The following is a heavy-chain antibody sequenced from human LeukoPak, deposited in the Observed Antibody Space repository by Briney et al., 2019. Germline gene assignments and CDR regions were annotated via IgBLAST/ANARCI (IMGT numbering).Heavy chain of an antibody. CDR3: VRDPSEAADFFFDS. CDR1: HYFPCDGAF. Sequence: PSETLCLSCTVSHYFPCDGAFWGWIRQPPGKGLEWVANVNHRGITFYNPSLESRVAISVDTSKNQFFLRVTSVTAADTAIYYCVRDPSEAADFFFDSWGQGTLVTVSS. V-gene: IGHV4-38-2*02. CDR2: VNHRGIT. J-gene: IGHJ4*02. D-gene: IGHD2-21*02.